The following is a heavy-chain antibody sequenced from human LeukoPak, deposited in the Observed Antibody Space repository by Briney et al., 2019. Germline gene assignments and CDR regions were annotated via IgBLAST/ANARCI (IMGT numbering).Heavy chain of an antibody. CDR3: AKLLERDDY. J-gene: IGHJ4*02. CDR2: IRYDGSYK. CDR1: GFTFSSFG. Sequence: GGSLRLSCAASGFTFSSFGMHWVRQAPGKGLEWVVFIRYDGSYKYYADSVKGRFTISRDNFKNTLYLQMNSLRAEDTAVYYCAKLLERDDYWGQGTLATVSS. D-gene: IGHD1-1*01. V-gene: IGHV3-30*02.